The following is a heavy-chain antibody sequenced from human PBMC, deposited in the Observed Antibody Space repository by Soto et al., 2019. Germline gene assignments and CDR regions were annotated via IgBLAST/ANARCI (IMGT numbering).Heavy chain of an antibody. Sequence: KVDWKGAGYALSELSMQWVRQAPGKGLEWMGGFDPEDGETIYAQKFQGRVTMTEDTSTDTAYMELSSLRSEDTAVYYCATDFTVTEFDYWGQGTLVTVSS. CDR2: FDPEDGET. CDR1: GYALSELS. V-gene: IGHV1-24*01. J-gene: IGHJ4*02. D-gene: IGHD4-17*01. CDR3: ATDFTVTEFDY.